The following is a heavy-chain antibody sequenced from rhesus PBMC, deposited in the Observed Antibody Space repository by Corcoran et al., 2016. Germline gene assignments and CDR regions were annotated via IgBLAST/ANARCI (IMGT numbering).Heavy chain of an antibody. D-gene: IGHD6-25*01. CDR3: AREGGGSWSHRSYGLDS. CDR1: GGSISDSYR. CDR2: IYGSSTTT. V-gene: IGHV4S10*01. J-gene: IGHJ6*01. Sequence: QVQLQESGPGVVKPSETLSLTCAVSGGSISDSYRWSWIRQPPGKGLEWIGYIYGSSTTTNYNPALKSRVTISKDTSKNQFSLKVSSVTAADTAVYYCAREGGGSWSHRSYGLDSWGQGVVVTVSS.